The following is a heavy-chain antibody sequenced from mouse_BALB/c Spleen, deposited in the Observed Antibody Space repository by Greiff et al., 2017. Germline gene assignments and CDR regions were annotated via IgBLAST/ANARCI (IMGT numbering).Heavy chain of an antibody. CDR3: ARRGTTDYAMDY. V-gene: IGHV5-9-3*01. D-gene: IGHD1-1*01. CDR1: GFTFSSYA. CDR2: ISSGGSYT. J-gene: IGHJ4*01. Sequence: EVKLVESGGGLVKPGGSLKLSCAASGFTFSSYAMSWVRQTPEKRLEWVATISSGGSYTYYPDSVKGRFTISRDNAKNTLYLQMSSLRSEDTAMYYCARRGTTDYAMDYWGQGTSVTVSS.